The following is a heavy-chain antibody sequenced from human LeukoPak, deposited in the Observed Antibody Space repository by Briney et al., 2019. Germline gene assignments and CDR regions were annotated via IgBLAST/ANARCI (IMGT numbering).Heavy chain of an antibody. J-gene: IGHJ1*01. Sequence: GGSLRLSCAASGFTFSSYSMNWVRQAPGKGLEWVSYISSSSGTIYYADSVKGRFTISRDNAKNSLYLQMNSLRAEDTAVYYCAREVDFQHWGQGTLVTVSS. CDR3: AREVDFQH. CDR1: GFTFSSYS. V-gene: IGHV3-48*01. D-gene: IGHD2-15*01. CDR2: ISSSSGTI.